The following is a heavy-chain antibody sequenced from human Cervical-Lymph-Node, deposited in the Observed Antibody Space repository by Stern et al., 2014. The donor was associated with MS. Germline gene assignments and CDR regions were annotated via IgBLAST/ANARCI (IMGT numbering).Heavy chain of an antibody. CDR3: ARKLMVGATTGFDY. V-gene: IGHV2-70*01. D-gene: IGHD1-26*01. J-gene: IGHJ4*02. CDR2: IDWDDDK. CDR1: GFSLSTSGMC. Sequence: QVTLKESGPALVKPTQTLTLTCTFSGFSLSTSGMCVSWIRQPPGKALEWLALIDWDDDKYYSTSLKTRLTISKDTSKNQVVLTMTNMDPVDTATYYCARKLMVGATTGFDYWGKGTLVTVSS.